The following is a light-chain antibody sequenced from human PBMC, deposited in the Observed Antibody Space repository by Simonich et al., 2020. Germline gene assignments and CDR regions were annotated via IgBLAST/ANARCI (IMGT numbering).Light chain of an antibody. CDR3: AAWDDSLSGVV. Sequence: QSALTQPASVSGSPGQSITISCTGTSSDVGGYNYVSWYQQHPGKTPKLMIYDVSNRPSGVSHRFSGSKSGTSASLAISGLRSEDEADYYCAAWDDSLSGVVFGGGTKLTVL. CDR1: SSDVGGYNY. V-gene: IGLV2-14*03. CDR2: DVS. J-gene: IGLJ2*01.